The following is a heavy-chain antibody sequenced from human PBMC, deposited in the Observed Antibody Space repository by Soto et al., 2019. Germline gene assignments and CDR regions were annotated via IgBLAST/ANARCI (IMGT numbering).Heavy chain of an antibody. CDR2: INPSGGST. CDR3: ARDRFPSYYYDSSGYLFDY. J-gene: IGHJ4*02. V-gene: IGHV1-46*01. D-gene: IGHD3-22*01. CDR1: GYTFTSYY. Sequence: QVQLVQSGAEVKKPGASVKVSCKASGYTFTSYYMHWVRQAPGQGLEWMGIINPSGGSTSYAQKFQGRVTMTRDTSTSTVYMELSSLRSEDTAVYYCARDRFPSYYYDSSGYLFDYWGQGTLVTVYS.